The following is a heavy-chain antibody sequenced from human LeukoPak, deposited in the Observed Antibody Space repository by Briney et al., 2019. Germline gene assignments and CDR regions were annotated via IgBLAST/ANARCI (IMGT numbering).Heavy chain of an antibody. V-gene: IGHV1-2*02. Sequence: ASVKVSCEASGYTFTGYYMHWVRQAPGQGLEWMGWINPNGGGTNYAQKFQGRVTMTRDTSIGTAYMELSRLRSDDTAVYYCASSSSWYMYYYYYMDVWGKGTTVTVSS. J-gene: IGHJ6*03. CDR2: INPNGGGT. CDR1: GYTFTGYY. D-gene: IGHD6-13*01. CDR3: ASSSSWYMYYYYYMDV.